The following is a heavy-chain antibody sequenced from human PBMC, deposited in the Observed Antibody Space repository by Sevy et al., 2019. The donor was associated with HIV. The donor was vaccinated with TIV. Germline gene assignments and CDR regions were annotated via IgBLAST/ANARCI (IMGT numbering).Heavy chain of an antibody. CDR2: INHSATA. CDR1: GESFVGHY. J-gene: IGHJ4*02. Sequence: SETLSLTCAVFGESFVGHYWTWIRQPPGKGLEWIGEINHSATANYNPSLKSRVTISVDTFNNQFSLRLSSVTAADTAVYYCAKTSTVTTSALDSWGQGTLVTVSS. CDR3: AKTSTVTTSALDS. V-gene: IGHV4-34*01. D-gene: IGHD4-17*01.